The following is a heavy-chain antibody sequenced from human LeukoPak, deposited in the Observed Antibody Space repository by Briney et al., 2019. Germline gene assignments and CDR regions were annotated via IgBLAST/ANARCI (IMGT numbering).Heavy chain of an antibody. J-gene: IGHJ4*02. CDR2: IYPGYSDT. CDR1: GYIFTCYL. V-gene: IGHV5-51*01. Sequence: GESLKISCKGSGYIFTCYLMGRLRQTPGKGLHRMGIIYPGYSDTSYSPSFQAQVTISADQYISTAYLQWSSLKDSDTPLYYCGRAGGYDYGGVDYWGQGTLVTVSS. D-gene: IGHD5-12*01. CDR3: GRAGGYDYGGVDY.